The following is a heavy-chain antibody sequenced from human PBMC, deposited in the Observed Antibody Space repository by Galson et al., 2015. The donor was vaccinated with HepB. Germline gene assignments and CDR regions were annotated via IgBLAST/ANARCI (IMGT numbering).Heavy chain of an antibody. J-gene: IGHJ6*02. Sequence: SLRLSCAASGFTFGTHTMSWVRQAPGKGLEWVSAINNGGGSSYMDSVKGRFTISRDNSKNTLYLQMNSLRAEDTAVYYCAKDIYFRMDVWGQGTTVTVSS. CDR3: AKDIYFRMDV. V-gene: IGHV3-23*01. CDR1: GFTFGTHT. CDR2: INNGGGSS.